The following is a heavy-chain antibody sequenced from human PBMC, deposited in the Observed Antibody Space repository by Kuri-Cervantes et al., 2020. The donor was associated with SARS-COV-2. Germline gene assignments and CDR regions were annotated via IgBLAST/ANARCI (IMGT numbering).Heavy chain of an antibody. D-gene: IGHD7-27*01. CDR2: ISSSGSTI. V-gene: IGHV3-23*01. Sequence: GESLKISCAASGFTFSSYWMSWVRQAPGKGLEWVSYISSSGSTIYYADSVKGRFTISRDNSKNTLYLQMNSLRAEDTAVYYCAKGLGLYYFDYWGQGTLVTVSS. CDR1: GFTFSSYW. J-gene: IGHJ4*02. CDR3: AKGLGLYYFDY.